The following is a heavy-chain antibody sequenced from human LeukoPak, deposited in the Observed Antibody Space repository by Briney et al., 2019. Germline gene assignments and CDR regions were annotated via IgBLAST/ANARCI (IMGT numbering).Heavy chain of an antibody. CDR2: INPNSGGT. CDR1: GYTFTSYG. V-gene: IGHV1-2*06. D-gene: IGHD3-22*01. CDR3: ARVRSSGYYLISYDY. Sequence: ASVKVSCKASGYTFTSYGISWVRQAPGQGLEWMGRINPNSGGTNYAQKFQGRVTMTRDTSISTAYMELSRLRSDDTAVYYCARVRSSGYYLISYDYWGQGTLVTVSS. J-gene: IGHJ4*02.